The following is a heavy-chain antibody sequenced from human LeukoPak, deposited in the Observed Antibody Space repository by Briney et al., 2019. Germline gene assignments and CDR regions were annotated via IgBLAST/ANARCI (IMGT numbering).Heavy chain of an antibody. V-gene: IGHV4-34*01. Sequence: SETLSLTCAVYGGSFSGYYWSWIRQPPGKGLEWIGEINHSGGTNYNPSLKSRVTISVDTSKNQFSLKLSSVTAADTAVYYCARHHPDYYDSSGYDWGQGTLVTVSS. CDR1: GGSFSGYY. CDR2: INHSGGT. CDR3: ARHHPDYYDSSGYD. D-gene: IGHD3-22*01. J-gene: IGHJ4*02.